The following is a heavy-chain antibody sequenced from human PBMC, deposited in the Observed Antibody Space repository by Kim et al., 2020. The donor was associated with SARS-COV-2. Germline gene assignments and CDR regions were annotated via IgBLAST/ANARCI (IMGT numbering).Heavy chain of an antibody. V-gene: IGHV1-46*01. CDR3: ARQGYYYDSSGYSTYYYYGMDV. Sequence: ASVKVSCKASGYTFTSYYMHWVRQAPGQGLEWMGTINPSGGSTSYAQKFQGRVTMTRDTSTSTVYMELSSLRSEDTAVYYCARQGYYYDSSGYSTYYYYGMDVWGQGTTVTVSS. J-gene: IGHJ6*02. D-gene: IGHD3-22*01. CDR1: GYTFTSYY. CDR2: INPSGGST.